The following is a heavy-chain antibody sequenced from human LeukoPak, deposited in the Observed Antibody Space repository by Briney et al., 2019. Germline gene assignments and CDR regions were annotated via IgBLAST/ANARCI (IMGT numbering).Heavy chain of an antibody. CDR2: VRYDASNK. Sequence: PGGSLRLSCAASGFTFSGYGMHWVRQAPGKGLEWVAFVRYDASNKYYADSVKGRFTISRDNAKNSLYLQMNSLRAEDTAVYYCARDPRGSQLDGDYNYWGQGTLVTVSS. J-gene: IGHJ4*02. CDR3: ARDPRGSQLDGDYNY. V-gene: IGHV3-30*02. CDR1: GFTFSGYG. D-gene: IGHD4-17*01.